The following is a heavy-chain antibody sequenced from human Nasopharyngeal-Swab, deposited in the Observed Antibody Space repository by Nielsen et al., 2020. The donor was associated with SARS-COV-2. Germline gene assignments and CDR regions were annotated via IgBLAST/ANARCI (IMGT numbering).Heavy chain of an antibody. D-gene: IGHD5-12*01. CDR3: ASLGYSGYEFDY. J-gene: IGHJ4*02. V-gene: IGHV4-34*01. Sequence: SETLSLTCAVYGGSFSGYYWSWIRQPPGQGLEWIGEINHSGSTNYNPSLKSRVTISVDTSKNQFSLKLSSVTAADTAVYYCASLGYSGYEFDYWGQGTLVTVSS. CDR1: GGSFSGYY. CDR2: INHSGST.